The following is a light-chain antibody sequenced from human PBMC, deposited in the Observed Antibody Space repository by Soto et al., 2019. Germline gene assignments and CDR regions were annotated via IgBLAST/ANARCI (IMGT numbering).Light chain of an antibody. CDR1: QSIDNW. V-gene: IGKV1-5*03. CDR2: KTS. Sequence: DIQMTQSPSTLSAAVGDRVPITCRASQSIDNWLACYQEKPGKAPKLLIYKTSTIASGVPSRFSGSASGTEVTLTCSSLQPDDFATYYCKKYYTMYTFGRGTRLES. J-gene: IGKJ2*01. CDR3: KKYYTMYT.